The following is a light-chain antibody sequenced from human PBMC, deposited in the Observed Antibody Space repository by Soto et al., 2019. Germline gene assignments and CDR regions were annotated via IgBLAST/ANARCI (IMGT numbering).Light chain of an antibody. CDR2: GTS. J-gene: IGKJ1*01. Sequence: VLTQSPDTLSLSPGDIATPSCTASQRGSSRFFAWYQQKPAQAPRLLIYGTSTRAAGIPDRFSGAGSGTDFTLTISRLEPEDFAVYYCQQFGYSPWTFHQGPKVEI. CDR3: QQFGYSPWT. CDR1: QRGSSRF. V-gene: IGKV3-20*01.